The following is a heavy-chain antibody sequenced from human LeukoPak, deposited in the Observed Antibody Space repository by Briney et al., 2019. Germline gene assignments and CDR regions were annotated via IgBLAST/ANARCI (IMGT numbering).Heavy chain of an antibody. D-gene: IGHD3-22*01. J-gene: IGHJ6*03. Sequence: SETLSLTCTVSGGSISSSSYYWGWIRQPPGKGLEWIGSIYYSGSTYYNPSLKSRVTISVDTSKNQFSLRLSSVTAADTAVCXXXXXASSGPLFTYHMDVWGKGTTVTVSS. V-gene: IGHV4-39*01. CDR3: XXXASSGPLFTYHMDV. CDR2: IYYSGST. CDR1: GGSISSSSYY.